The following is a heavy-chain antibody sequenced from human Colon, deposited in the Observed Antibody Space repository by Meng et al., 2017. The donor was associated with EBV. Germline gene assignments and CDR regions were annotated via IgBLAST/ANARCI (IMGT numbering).Heavy chain of an antibody. J-gene: IGHJ4*02. D-gene: IGHD5-24*01. CDR1: GASISSNNW. CDR2: IYHGGNT. CDR3: ARGNAYNAPSFDY. V-gene: IGHV4-4*02. Sequence: QGQQQEAGPGLVEPSGTLSLTCAVSGASISSNNWWSWVRQPPGKGLEWIGEIYHGGNTNYNPSLKSRVTISVDRSNDQFSLSLSSVTAADTAVYYCARGNAYNAPSFDYWGQGTLVTVSS.